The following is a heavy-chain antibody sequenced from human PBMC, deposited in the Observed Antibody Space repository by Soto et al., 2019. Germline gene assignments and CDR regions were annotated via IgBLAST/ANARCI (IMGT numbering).Heavy chain of an antibody. D-gene: IGHD2-21*02. CDR1: VFSVRTKY. V-gene: IGHV3-53*01. J-gene: IGHJ4*02. CDR2: FESGGSI. Sequence: WGSLRLCWASSVFSVRTKYMSWVRQAPGKGLEWVSVFESGGSIYYADSVKGRFIISRDYAKNTVYLQMNSLRADDTAVYYCARAGVTTHFFDYWGQGTLVTVSS. CDR3: ARAGVTTHFFDY.